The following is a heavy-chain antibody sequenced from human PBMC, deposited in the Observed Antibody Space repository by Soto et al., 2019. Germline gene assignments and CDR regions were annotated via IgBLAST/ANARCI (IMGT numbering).Heavy chain of an antibody. J-gene: IGHJ6*02. V-gene: IGHV4-34*01. CDR1: GGSFSGYY. Sequence: QVQLQQWGAGLLKPSETLSLTCAVYGGSFSGYYWSGIRQPPGKGLEWIGEINHSGSTNYNPSLKSRVPISVDTSQNQFSLKLSSVTAADTAVYYCAREVLLLRYSYYYYGMDVWGQGTTVNVSS. D-gene: IGHD2-15*01. CDR2: INHSGST. CDR3: AREVLLLRYSYYYYGMDV.